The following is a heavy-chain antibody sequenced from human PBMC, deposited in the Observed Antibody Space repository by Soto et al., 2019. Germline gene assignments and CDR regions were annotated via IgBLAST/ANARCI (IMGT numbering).Heavy chain of an antibody. V-gene: IGHV1-18*01. J-gene: IGHJ4*02. Sequence: QVQLVQSGAEVKKPGASVKVSCKTSGYTFTSYHISWLRQAPGQGLKWMGWISADNTNTNYAQKFQGRVTMTTDTITSTAYMELRSLRSDDRAVYYCAKDTPPTDYWGQGTLVTASS. CDR3: AKDTPPTDY. CDR2: ISADNTNT. CDR1: GYTFTSYH.